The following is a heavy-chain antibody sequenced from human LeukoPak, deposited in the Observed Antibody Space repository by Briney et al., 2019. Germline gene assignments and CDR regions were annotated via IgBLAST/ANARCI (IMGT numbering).Heavy chain of an antibody. CDR3: ARDEGTTCFDY. Sequence: ASVKVSCKASGYTFTTYAIHWVRQAPGQRLEWMGWINAGNGNTKFSQKFQGRVTITRDTSASTAYMELSSLRSEDTAVYYCARDEGTTCFDYWGQGTLVTVSS. V-gene: IGHV1-3*01. J-gene: IGHJ4*02. D-gene: IGHD1-7*01. CDR1: GYTFTTYA. CDR2: INAGNGNT.